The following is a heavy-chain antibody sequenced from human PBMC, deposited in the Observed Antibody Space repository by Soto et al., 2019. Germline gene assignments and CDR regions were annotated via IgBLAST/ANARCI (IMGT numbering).Heavy chain of an antibody. V-gene: IGHV1-18*01. CDR1: GYTFTSYG. D-gene: IGHD2-2*01. J-gene: IGHJ5*02. CDR2: ISAYNGNT. Sequence: QVQLVQSGAEVKKPGASVKVSCKASGYTFTSYGISWVRQAPGQGLEWMGWISAYNGNTNYAQKPPGRVTMTTDTSTSTAYMELRSLRSDDTAVYYCARDPYSYCSSTSCLHWFDPWGQGTLVTVSS. CDR3: ARDPYSYCSSTSCLHWFDP.